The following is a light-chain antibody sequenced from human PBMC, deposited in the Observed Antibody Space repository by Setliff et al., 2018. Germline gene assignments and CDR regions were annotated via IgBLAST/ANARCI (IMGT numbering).Light chain of an antibody. V-gene: IGLV1-36*01. J-gene: IGLJ1*01. CDR3: AAWDDRLNAYV. Sequence: SQSSSISCSGSSSNIENNAVNWYQQLPGKAPKLLIYYDDLLPSGVSDRFSGSKSGTSASLAISGLQPEDEADYFCAAWDDRLNAYVFGSGTKVTVL. CDR1: SSNIENNA. CDR2: YDD.